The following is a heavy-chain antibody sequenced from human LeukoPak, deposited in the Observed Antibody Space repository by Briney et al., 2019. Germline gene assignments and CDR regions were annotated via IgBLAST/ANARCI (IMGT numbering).Heavy chain of an antibody. J-gene: IGHJ4*02. V-gene: IGHV4-4*09. CDR1: GDSISSYY. CDR3: ARLLIGGAYHFDY. D-gene: IGHD3-16*01. Sequence: SETLSLTCAVSGDSISSYYWSWIRQPPGRGLEWIGYIYASGSTNFNPSLKSRATISIDTSKNQFSLKLSSVTAAGTAVFFCARLLIGGAYHFDYWGQGTLVTVSS. CDR2: IYASGST.